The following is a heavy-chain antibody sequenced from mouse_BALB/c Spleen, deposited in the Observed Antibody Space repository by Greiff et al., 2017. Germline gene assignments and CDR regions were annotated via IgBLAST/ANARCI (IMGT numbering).Heavy chain of an antibody. CDR2: IYPYNGGT. D-gene: IGHD3-1*01. V-gene: IGHV1S29*02. Sequence: DVQLQESGPELVKPGASVKISCKASGYTFTDYNMHWVKQSHGKSLEWIGYIYPYNGGTGYNQKFKSKATLTVDNSSSTAYMELRSLTSEDSAVYYCARGAARAYAMDYWGQGTSVTVSS. J-gene: IGHJ4*01. CDR3: ARGAARAYAMDY. CDR1: GYTFTDYN.